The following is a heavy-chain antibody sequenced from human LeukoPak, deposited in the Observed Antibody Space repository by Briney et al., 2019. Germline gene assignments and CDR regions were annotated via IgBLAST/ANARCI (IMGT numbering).Heavy chain of an antibody. CDR1: GFTFSSYS. CDR2: ISSSSSYI. D-gene: IGHD3-10*01. Sequence: GGSLRLSYAASGFTFSSYSMNWVRQAPGKGLEWVSSISSSSSYIYYADSVKGRFTISRDSAKNSLYLQMNSLRAEDTAVYYCASRVPFDYWGQGTLVTVSS. V-gene: IGHV3-21*01. J-gene: IGHJ4*02. CDR3: ASRVPFDY.